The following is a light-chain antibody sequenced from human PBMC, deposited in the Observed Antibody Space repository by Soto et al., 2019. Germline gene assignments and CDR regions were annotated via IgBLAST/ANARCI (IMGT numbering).Light chain of an antibody. CDR1: SSDVGGYNY. CDR2: DVS. CDR3: SSYATSPTVL. Sequence: QSALTQPASVSGSPGQSITISCTGTSSDVGGYNYVSWYQQHPGRAPQLMIYDVSNRPSGVSNRFSGSRSGNTASLTISGLQAEDEADYYCSSYATSPTVLFGGGTKLTVL. J-gene: IGLJ2*01. V-gene: IGLV2-14*03.